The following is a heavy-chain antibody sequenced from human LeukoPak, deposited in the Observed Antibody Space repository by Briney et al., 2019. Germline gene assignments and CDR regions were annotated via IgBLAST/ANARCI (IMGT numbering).Heavy chain of an antibody. CDR2: IYYSGST. D-gene: IGHD3-22*01. CDR3: ARVDPDYYDSSGYYWIY. CDR1: GGSISSYY. V-gene: IGHV4-59*01. J-gene: IGHJ4*02. Sequence: PSETLSLTCSVAGGSISSYYWSWIRQPPGKGLEWIGDIYYSGSTNYNPSLKSRVTISVDTSKNQFSLKLSSVTAADTAVYYCARVDPDYYDSSGYYWIYWGQGTLVTVSS.